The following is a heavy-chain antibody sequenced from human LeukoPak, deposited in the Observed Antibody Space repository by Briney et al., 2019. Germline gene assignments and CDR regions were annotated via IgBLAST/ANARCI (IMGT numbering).Heavy chain of an antibody. V-gene: IGHV3-23*01. CDR3: AKFETGTTVY. Sequence: GGSLRLSCAASGFTFRTYAFDWVRQAPGKGLEWVSGISDNGGRTNYADSVKGRFTISRDNSKNTLYLQMNSLRAEDTAVYYCAKFETGTTVYWGQGTLVTVSS. CDR1: GFTFRTYA. D-gene: IGHD1-7*01. CDR2: ISDNGGRT. J-gene: IGHJ4*02.